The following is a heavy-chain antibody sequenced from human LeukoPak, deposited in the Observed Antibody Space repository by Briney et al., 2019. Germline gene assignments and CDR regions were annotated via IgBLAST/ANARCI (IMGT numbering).Heavy chain of an antibody. Sequence: SETLSLTCAVYGGSFSGYYWSWIRQPPGKGLEWIGEINHSGSTNYNPSLKSRVTISVDTSKNQFSLKLSSVTAADTAVYYCARGIFCSGGICYGLSWFDPWGQGTLVTVSS. V-gene: IGHV4-34*01. CDR2: INHSGST. J-gene: IGHJ5*02. CDR3: ARGIFCSGGICYGLSWFDP. CDR1: GGSFSGYY. D-gene: IGHD2-15*01.